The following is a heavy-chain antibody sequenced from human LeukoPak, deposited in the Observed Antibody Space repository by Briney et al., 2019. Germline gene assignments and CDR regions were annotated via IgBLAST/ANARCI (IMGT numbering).Heavy chain of an antibody. V-gene: IGHV4-39*05. CDR1: GGSLRSSSYY. Sequence: KPSETPSLPRTVSGGSLRSSSYYWGWIPQPPGKGLEWIGSIYYTGSTYYNPSLKSRVTISVDTSENQFSLRLTSVVAADTAVYYCVRGVRIWGQGTMVTVSS. CDR3: VRGVRI. J-gene: IGHJ3*02. D-gene: IGHD3-10*01. CDR2: IYYTGST.